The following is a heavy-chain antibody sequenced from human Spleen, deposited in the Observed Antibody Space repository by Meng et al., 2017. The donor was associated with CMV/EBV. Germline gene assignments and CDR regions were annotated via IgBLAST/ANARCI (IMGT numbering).Heavy chain of an antibody. V-gene: IGHV1-18*01. CDR3: ARDLADSTAPPGL. D-gene: IGHD2-15*01. CDR1: GYTSANYG. Sequence: ATVKVSCKASGYTSANYGISWVRQAPGQGLEWMGWINVYTGSTRYAQKFQGRGAMTIDTSTTTVYMELRSLTSGDTAVDYCARDLADSTAPPGLWGQGTLVTVSS. J-gene: IGHJ4*02. CDR2: INVYTGST.